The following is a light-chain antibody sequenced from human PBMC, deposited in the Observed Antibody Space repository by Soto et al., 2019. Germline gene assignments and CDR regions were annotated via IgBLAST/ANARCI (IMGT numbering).Light chain of an antibody. J-gene: IGLJ1*01. V-gene: IGLV1-40*01. CDR2: GNN. CDR1: SSNIGAGYD. CDR3: QSYATGLSVLYV. Sequence: QSVLTQPPSVSGAPGQRVTISCTGSSSNIGAGYDVHWYQQLPGTAPKFLIYGNNNRPSGVPDRFSGSKSGTSASLAVTGLQAEDEADYYCQSYATGLSVLYVFGTGTKLTVL.